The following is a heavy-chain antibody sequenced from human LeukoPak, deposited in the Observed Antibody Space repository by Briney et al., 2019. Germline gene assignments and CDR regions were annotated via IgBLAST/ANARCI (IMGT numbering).Heavy chain of an antibody. J-gene: IGHJ5*02. D-gene: IGHD6-6*01. CDR1: GGSISSGSYY. CDR2: IYTSGST. CDR3: ARAPRAENWFDP. Sequence: PSQTLSLTCTVSGGSISSGSYYWSWIRQPAGKGLEWIGRIYTSGSTNHNPSLKSRVTISVDTSKNQFSLKLSSVTAADTAVYYCARAPRAENWFDPWGQGTLVTVSS. V-gene: IGHV4-61*02.